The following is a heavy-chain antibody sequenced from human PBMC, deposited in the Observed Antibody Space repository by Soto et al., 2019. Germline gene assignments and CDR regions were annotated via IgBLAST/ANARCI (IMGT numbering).Heavy chain of an antibody. J-gene: IGHJ4*02. CDR2: INAGNGNT. CDR3: AKITVRQWLLSRYFDY. V-gene: IGHV1-3*01. CDR1: GYTFTNYA. D-gene: IGHD3-3*01. Sequence: GGPXKVSCKASGYTFTNYAMHRVRQAPVQSLEWMGWINAGNGNTKYSQKFQGRVTITRDTSASTAYMELSSLRSEDMAVYYCAKITVRQWLLSRYFDYWGQGSPVTVSS.